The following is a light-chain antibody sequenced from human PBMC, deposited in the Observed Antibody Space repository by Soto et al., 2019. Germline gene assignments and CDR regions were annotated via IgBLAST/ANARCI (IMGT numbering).Light chain of an antibody. CDR2: KGS. CDR1: QSVSSW. J-gene: IGKJ4*01. Sequence: DIQMTQSPSTLSAFVGDRVTITCRASQSVSSWLAWYEQKPGKAPKLLICKGSNLESGFPSRVSGSGSGTDFTLNISSLQPDDFATYYCQQHNRYARPFGGGTKVGIK. V-gene: IGKV1-5*03. CDR3: QQHNRYARP.